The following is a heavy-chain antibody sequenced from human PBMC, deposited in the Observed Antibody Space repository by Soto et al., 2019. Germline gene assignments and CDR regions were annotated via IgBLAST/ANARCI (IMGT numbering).Heavy chain of an antibody. Sequence: PSETLSLTCTVSGASISAYACSWIRQPAGKGLEWIGRLYSSGNTNYNPSFKSRLTMSADTSKNQFSLKLSSVTAADTAVYYCARGPYSSGWYVVDYWGQGTLVTVSS. CDR1: GASISAYA. V-gene: IGHV4-4*07. CDR2: LYSSGNT. J-gene: IGHJ4*02. CDR3: ARGPYSSGWYVVDY. D-gene: IGHD6-19*01.